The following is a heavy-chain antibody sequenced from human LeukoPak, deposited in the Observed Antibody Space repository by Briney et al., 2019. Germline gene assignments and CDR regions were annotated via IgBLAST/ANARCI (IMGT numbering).Heavy chain of an antibody. CDR2: ISWNSGSI. CDR3: ARDLRFGI. D-gene: IGHD3-3*01. Sequence: GGSLRLSRAASGFTFDDYAMHWVRQAPGKGLEWVSGISWNSGSIGYADSVKGRFTISRDNAKNSLYLQMNSLRAEDTALYYCARDLRFGIWGQGTMVTVSS. CDR1: GFTFDDYA. J-gene: IGHJ3*02. V-gene: IGHV3-9*01.